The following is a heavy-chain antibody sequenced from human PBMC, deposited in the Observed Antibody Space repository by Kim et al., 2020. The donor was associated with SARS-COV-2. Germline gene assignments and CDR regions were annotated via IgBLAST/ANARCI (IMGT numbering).Heavy chain of an antibody. CDR1: GGSFSGYY. CDR2: INHSGST. D-gene: IGHD1-1*01. J-gene: IGHJ4*02. Sequence: SETLSLTCAXYGGSFSGYYWSWIRQPPGKGLEWIGEINHSGSTNYNPSLKSRVTISVDTSKNQFSLKLSSVTAADTAVYYCARRKVPRQALIDYWGQGTLVTVSS. V-gene: IGHV4-34*01. CDR3: ARRKVPRQALIDY.